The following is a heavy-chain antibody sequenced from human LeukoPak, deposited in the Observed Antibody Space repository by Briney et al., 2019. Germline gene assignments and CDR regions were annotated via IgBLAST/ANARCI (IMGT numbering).Heavy chain of an antibody. V-gene: IGHV3-9*01. Sequence: GRSLRLSCAASGFTFDDYAMHWVRQAPGKGLEWVSGISWNSAGIGYADSVKGRFTISRDNAKNSLYLQMNTLRAEDTALYYCARDRPPLHYYYGMDVWGQGTTVTVSS. CDR2: ISWNSAGI. D-gene: IGHD6-6*01. J-gene: IGHJ6*02. CDR1: GFTFDDYA. CDR3: ARDRPPLHYYYGMDV.